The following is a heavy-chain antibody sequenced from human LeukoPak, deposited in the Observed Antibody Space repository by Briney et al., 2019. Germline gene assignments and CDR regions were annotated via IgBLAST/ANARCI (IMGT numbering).Heavy chain of an antibody. J-gene: IGHJ4*02. CDR3: ARAMRITAAGTFYFDY. CDR1: GDCVSSNSAT. V-gene: IGHV6-1*01. D-gene: IGHD6-25*01. CDR2: TYYRSKWYD. Sequence: SQTLSLTCAISGDCVSSNSATWNWNRPSPSRGLEWLGRTYYRSKWYDDYGVSVKSRITMNPDTSKNQFSLQLNSVTPEDTAVYYCARAMRITAAGTFYFDYWGQGTLVTVSS.